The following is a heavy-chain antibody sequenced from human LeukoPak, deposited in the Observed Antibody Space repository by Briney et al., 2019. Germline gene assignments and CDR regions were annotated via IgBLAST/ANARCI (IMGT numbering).Heavy chain of an antibody. J-gene: IGHJ4*02. CDR3: ARDREDIVVVVAATPLV. D-gene: IGHD2-15*01. CDR1: GFTFRSYS. CDR2: ISSSSSYI. Sequence: GGSLRLSCAASGFTFRSYSMNWVRQAPGKGLEWVSSISSSSSYIYYADSVKGRFTISRDNAKNSLYLQMNSLRAEDAAVYYCARDREDIVVVVAATPLVWGQGTLVTVSS. V-gene: IGHV3-21*01.